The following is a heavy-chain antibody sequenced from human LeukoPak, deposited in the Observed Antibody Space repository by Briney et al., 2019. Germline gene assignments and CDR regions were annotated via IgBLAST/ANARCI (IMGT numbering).Heavy chain of an antibody. V-gene: IGHV3-30*04. J-gene: IGHJ4*02. CDR2: ISFDGANK. Sequence: GRCLRLSYATPGFTFSMSSMHWVRLAPGKGLECLAGISFDGANKFSGDSAKGRFSISGDNSKNTLYLQMNSLGLDDTAVYFCARSPAGIAAAGFDYWGQGTLVTVSS. CDR1: GFTFSMSS. D-gene: IGHD6-13*01. CDR3: ARSPAGIAAAGFDY.